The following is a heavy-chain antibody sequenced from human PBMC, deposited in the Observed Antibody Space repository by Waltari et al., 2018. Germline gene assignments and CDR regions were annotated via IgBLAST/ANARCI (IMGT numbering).Heavy chain of an antibody. CDR1: GGSISSYY. CDR3: ARGVRGRDNYDGSRTTEIDY. D-gene: IGHD3-10*01. J-gene: IGHJ4*02. V-gene: IGHV4-59*01. CDR2: IYYSGST. Sequence: QVQLQESGPGLVKPSETLSLTCTVSGGSISSYYWSWIRQPPGKGREWIGYIYYSGSTNYHPSLKSRVTISVDTSKNQFSLRRSSVTAADTAVDYCARGVRGRDNYDGSRTTEIDYWGQGTLVTVSS.